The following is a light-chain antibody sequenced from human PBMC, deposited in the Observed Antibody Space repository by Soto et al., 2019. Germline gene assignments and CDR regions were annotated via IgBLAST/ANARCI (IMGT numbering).Light chain of an antibody. V-gene: IGKV1-17*01. CDR2: AAS. Sequence: DIQMTQSPSSLSASVGDRVTITCRASQGIRNDVGWYQQKPGKAPKRLIYAASSLQSGVTSRFSGSGYGTQFTLTISSQQPEDFATYYCLQHNSYPHTFGQGTKLEIK. J-gene: IGKJ2*01. CDR3: LQHNSYPHT. CDR1: QGIRND.